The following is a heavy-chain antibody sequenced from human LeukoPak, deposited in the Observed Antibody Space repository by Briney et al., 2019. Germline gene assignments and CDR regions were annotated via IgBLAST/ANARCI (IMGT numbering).Heavy chain of an antibody. CDR2: IDGIGNNK. J-gene: IGHJ4*01. CDR3: ARGPGSSGGAYVGDY. V-gene: IGHV3-74*01. D-gene: IGHD3-22*01. CDR1: GFTFSNHW. Sequence: GGSLRLSCAASGFTFSNHWMHWVRQVPGKGLVWVSRIDGIGNNKNYADSVKGRFSISRDNAKSTLYLQMNSLRAEDTAVYYCARGPGSSGGAYVGDYWGHGTLVTVSS.